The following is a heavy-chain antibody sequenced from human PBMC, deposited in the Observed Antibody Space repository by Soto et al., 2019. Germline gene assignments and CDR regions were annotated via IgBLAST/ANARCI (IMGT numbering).Heavy chain of an antibody. V-gene: IGHV3-33*01. CDR1: GFTFSSYG. D-gene: IGHD3-16*02. CDR3: ARVDLYDYIWGSYRFQGLDY. J-gene: IGHJ4*02. CDR2: IWYDGSNK. Sequence: PGGSLRLSCAASGFTFSSYGMHWVRQAPGKGLEWVAVIWYDGSNKYYADSVKGRFTISRDNSKNTLYLQMNSLRAEDTAVYYCARVDLYDYIWGSYRFQGLDYWGQGTLVTVSS.